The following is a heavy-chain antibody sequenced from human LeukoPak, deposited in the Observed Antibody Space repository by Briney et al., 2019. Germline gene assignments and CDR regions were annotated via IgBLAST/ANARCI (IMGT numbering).Heavy chain of an antibody. J-gene: IGHJ4*02. D-gene: IGHD6-13*01. CDR2: FDPEGGEK. CDR1: GHTLTALF. CDR3: ARDLGYTSSC. V-gene: IGHV1-24*01. Sequence: ASVKVSCKVSGHTLTALFMHWVRQAPGKGLEWMGGFDPEGGEKVYAQRFQGRVAMTEDRSTDTAYLELRSLRSEDTATYYCARDLGYTSSCWGQGTLVTVSS.